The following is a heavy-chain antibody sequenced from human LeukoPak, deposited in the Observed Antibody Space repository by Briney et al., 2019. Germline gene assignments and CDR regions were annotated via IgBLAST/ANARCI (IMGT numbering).Heavy chain of an antibody. V-gene: IGHV3-23*01. Sequence: GGSLRLSCAAAGFTFSTYAMSWVRQAAGKGLEWVSAISGSGGSTYYADSVKGRFTISRDNSKTTLYLQMNSLRAEDTAVYYCAKEVLSWGSFDYWGQGTLVTVSS. CDR2: ISGSGGST. D-gene: IGHD7-27*01. J-gene: IGHJ4*02. CDR1: GFTFSTYA. CDR3: AKEVLSWGSFDY.